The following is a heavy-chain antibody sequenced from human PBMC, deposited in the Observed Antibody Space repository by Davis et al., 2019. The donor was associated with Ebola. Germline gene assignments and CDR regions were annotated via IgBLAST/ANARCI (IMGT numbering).Heavy chain of an antibody. CDR3: ARDSARADWGELPELGAFDI. J-gene: IGHJ3*02. CDR2: IIPIFGTA. D-gene: IGHD1-26*01. Sequence: SVKVSCKVSGYTLTELSMHWVRQAPGKGLEWMGGIIPIFGTANYAQKFQGRVTITADESTSTAYMELSSLRSEDTAVYYCARDSARADWGELPELGAFDIWGQGTMVTVSS. V-gene: IGHV1-69*13. CDR1: GYTLTELS.